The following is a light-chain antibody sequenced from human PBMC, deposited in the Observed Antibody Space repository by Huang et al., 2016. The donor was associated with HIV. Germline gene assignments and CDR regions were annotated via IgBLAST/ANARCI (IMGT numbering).Light chain of an antibody. V-gene: IGKV3-15*01. CDR1: QTVSEH. CDR3: HQYYTLPRT. Sequence: EILLTQSPATLSVSPGARVTLSCRASQTVSEHLAWFQQRPGKAPKLLIYGASNRATGIPPRFSGRGSGTEFGLTITNLQSEDFAVYFCHQYYTLPRTFGQGTKVEI. CDR2: GAS. J-gene: IGKJ1*01.